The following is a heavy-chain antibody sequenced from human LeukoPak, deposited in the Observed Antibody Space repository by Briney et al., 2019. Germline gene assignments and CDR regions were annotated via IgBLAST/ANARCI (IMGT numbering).Heavy chain of an antibody. CDR3: VRDEDYGIYVNFDF. J-gene: IGHJ4*02. CDR1: GGTFSSYA. D-gene: IGHD4-17*01. V-gene: IGHV1-69*13. CDR2: IIPIFGTA. Sequence: ASVKVSCKASGGTFSSYAISWVRQAPGQGLEWMGGIIPIFGTANYAQKFQGRVTITADESTSTAYMELRSLRSDDTAVYYCVRDEDYGIYVNFDFWGQGTLVTVSS.